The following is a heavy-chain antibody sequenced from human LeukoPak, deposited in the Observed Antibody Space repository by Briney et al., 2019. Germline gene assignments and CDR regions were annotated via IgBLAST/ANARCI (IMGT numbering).Heavy chain of an antibody. CDR3: ASSGIAVAGTGAFDI. V-gene: IGHV1-2*02. J-gene: IGHJ3*02. CDR2: INPNSDGT. Sequence: ASVKVSCKASGYTFTGYYMHWVRQAPGQGLEWMGWINPNSDGTNYAQKFQGRVTMTRDTSISTAYMELGRLRSDDTAVYYCASSGIAVAGTGAFDIWGQGTMVTVSS. D-gene: IGHD6-19*01. CDR1: GYTFTGYY.